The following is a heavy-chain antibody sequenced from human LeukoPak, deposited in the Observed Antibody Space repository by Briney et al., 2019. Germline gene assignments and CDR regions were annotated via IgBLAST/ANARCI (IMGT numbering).Heavy chain of an antibody. V-gene: IGHV3-23*01. Sequence: QTGGSLRLSCAASGFTFSSYAMSWVRQAPGKGLEGVSAISGSGGSTYYADSVKGRFTITRDNSKNTLYLQMNSLRAEDTAVYYCAKFAVISVGVDYWGQGTLVTVSS. D-gene: IGHD3-22*01. CDR1: GFTFSSYA. CDR3: AKFAVISVGVDY. J-gene: IGHJ4*02. CDR2: ISGSGGST.